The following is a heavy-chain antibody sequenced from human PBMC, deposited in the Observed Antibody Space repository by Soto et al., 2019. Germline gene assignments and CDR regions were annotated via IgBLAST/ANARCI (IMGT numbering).Heavy chain of an antibody. CDR3: VRERGLSSFYGMDV. CDR2: ITSSSGHI. V-gene: IGHV3-21*02. D-gene: IGHD3-10*01. CDR1: GFTLTTYT. Sequence: EVQLVESGGGPVKPGGSLRLSCEASGFTLTTYTMNWVRQASGKGLEWVSSITSSSGHIYYADSVKGRFTISRDNARNSLYLQMNSLRAEDTAVYYCVRERGLSSFYGMDVWGQGATVTVSS. J-gene: IGHJ6*02.